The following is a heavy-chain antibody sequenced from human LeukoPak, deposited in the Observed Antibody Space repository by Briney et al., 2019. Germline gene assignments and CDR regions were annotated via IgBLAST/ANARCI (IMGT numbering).Heavy chain of an antibody. D-gene: IGHD6-19*01. CDR2: IKQDGSEK. CDR3: AKHIAVAGIVAFDI. Sequence: PGGSLRLSCAASGFTFSSYWMSWVRQAPGKGLEWVANIKQDGSEKYYVDSVKGRFTISRDNAKNSLYLQMNSLRAEDTAVYYCAKHIAVAGIVAFDIWGQGTMVTVSS. V-gene: IGHV3-7*01. J-gene: IGHJ3*02. CDR1: GFTFSSYW.